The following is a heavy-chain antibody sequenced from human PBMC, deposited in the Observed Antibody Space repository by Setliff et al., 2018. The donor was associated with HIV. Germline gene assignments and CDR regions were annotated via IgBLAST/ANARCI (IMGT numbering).Heavy chain of an antibody. Sequence: GESLKISCVTSGFTFSRYGMHWIRQAPGKGLEYVSAIDGGGRDTLYTNSVEGRFTISRDNSKNTLYLQMDNLREEDMAVYYCASRLSRTSPFDYWGQGTLVTVSS. D-gene: IGHD2-8*01. J-gene: IGHJ4*02. CDR2: IDGGGRDT. CDR3: ASRLSRTSPFDY. CDR1: GFTFSRYG. V-gene: IGHV3-64*01.